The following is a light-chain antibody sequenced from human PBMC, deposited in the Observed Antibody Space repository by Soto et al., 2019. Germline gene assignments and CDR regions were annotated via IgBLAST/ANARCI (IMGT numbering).Light chain of an antibody. CDR2: GAS. J-gene: IGKJ1*01. V-gene: IGKV3-15*01. Sequence: EIVMTQSPATLSVSPGERATLSCRASQSGSSNLAWYQQKPGQPPRRLMYGASTRASGIPARFSGSGSGTEFTLTISSLQSEDFAIYYCQHYSIWPPWTFGQGTKVEIK. CDR3: QHYSIWPPWT. CDR1: QSGSSN.